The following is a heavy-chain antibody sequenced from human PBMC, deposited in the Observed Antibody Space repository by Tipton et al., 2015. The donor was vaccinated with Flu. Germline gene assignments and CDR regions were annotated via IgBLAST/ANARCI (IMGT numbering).Heavy chain of an antibody. Sequence: TLSLTCTVSRDSINGYFWTWIRQPPGMGLEWIGYIRYSGRTSYSPSLKSRVTISLDTSQSQFSLRLSSVTAADTAIYYCARIPDITGWPFDYWGQESLVTVSS. V-gene: IGHV4-59*01. D-gene: IGHD6-19*01. CDR1: RDSINGYF. J-gene: IGHJ4*02. CDR3: ARIPDITGWPFDY. CDR2: IRYSGRT.